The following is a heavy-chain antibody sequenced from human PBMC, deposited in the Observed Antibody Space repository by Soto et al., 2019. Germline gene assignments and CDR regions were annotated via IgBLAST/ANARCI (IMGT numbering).Heavy chain of an antibody. CDR1: GFTFRNYS. D-gene: IGHD3-3*01. CDR3: ARVPDYDFWSGYYPYYYYYGMDV. J-gene: IGHJ6*04. V-gene: IGHV3-21*01. Sequence: GGSLRLSCAVPGFTFRNYSMNWVRQATGKGLEWVSSISSSSSYIYYADSVKGRFTISRDNAKNSLYLQMNSLRAEDTAVYYCARVPDYDFWSGYYPYYYYYGMDVWGKGTTVTVSS. CDR2: ISSSSSYI.